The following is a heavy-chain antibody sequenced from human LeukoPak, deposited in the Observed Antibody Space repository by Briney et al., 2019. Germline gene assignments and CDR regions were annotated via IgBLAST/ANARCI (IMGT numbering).Heavy chain of an antibody. CDR3: ASFPWIQLWFADY. J-gene: IGHJ4*02. CDR2: ISYDGGDK. CDR1: GFAFSTYA. V-gene: IGHV3-30-3*01. D-gene: IGHD5-18*01. Sequence: GRSLRLSCAASGFAFSTYAMHWVRQAPGKGLEWVAVISYDGGDKYYADSVKGRFTISRDNSKSTLYLQMNSLRAEDTAVYYCASFPWIQLWFADYWGRGTLVTVSS.